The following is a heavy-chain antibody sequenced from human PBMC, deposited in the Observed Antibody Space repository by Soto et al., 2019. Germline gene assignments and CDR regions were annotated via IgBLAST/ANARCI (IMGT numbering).Heavy chain of an antibody. V-gene: IGHV1-24*01. CDR3: AIGDFWSGSAY. CDR2: FDPEDGET. J-gene: IGHJ4*02. D-gene: IGHD3-3*01. Sequence: GVPVKVSCKVCRYTLTELSMYWSRQAPGKGLVWMGGFDPEDGETIYAQKFQGRVTMTEDTSTDTAYMELSSLRSEDTAVYYCAIGDFWSGSAYWGQGTLVTVSS. CDR1: RYTLTELS.